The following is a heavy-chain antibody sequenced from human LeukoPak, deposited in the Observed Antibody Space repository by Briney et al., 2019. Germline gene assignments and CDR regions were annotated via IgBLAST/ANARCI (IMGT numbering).Heavy chain of an antibody. CDR1: GYTFTGYY. CDR2: INPNSGGT. D-gene: IGHD2-15*01. Sequence: GASVKVSCKASGYTFTGYYMHWVRQAPGQGLAWMGWINPNSGGTNYAQKFQGRVTVTRDTSISTAYMELSRLRSDDTAVYYCAGVGDIVVVVAATPRHFQHRGEGTLVTVSS. V-gene: IGHV1-2*02. CDR3: AGVGDIVVVVAATPRHFQH. J-gene: IGHJ1*01.